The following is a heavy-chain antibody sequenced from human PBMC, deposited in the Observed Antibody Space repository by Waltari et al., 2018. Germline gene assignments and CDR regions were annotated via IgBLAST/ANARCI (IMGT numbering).Heavy chain of an antibody. D-gene: IGHD1-26*01. CDR3: AREGRWDSEGY. Sequence: EVQLVESGGGLVQPGGSLRLSCAASGFTFSSYDMHWVRQATGKGLEWVSAICTAGDTYNPGSVKGRFTISRENAKNSLYLQMNSLRAEDTAVYYCAREGRWDSEGYWGQGTLVTVSS. J-gene: IGHJ4*02. CDR2: ICTAGDT. CDR1: GFTFSSYD. V-gene: IGHV3-13*01.